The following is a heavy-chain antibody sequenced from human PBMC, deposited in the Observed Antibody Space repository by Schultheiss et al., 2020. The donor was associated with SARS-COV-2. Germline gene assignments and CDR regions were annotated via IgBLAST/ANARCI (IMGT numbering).Heavy chain of an antibody. D-gene: IGHD4-17*01. CDR2: ISGRGAST. V-gene: IGHV3-23*01. Sequence: GGSLRLSCAASGFTFSSFGMSWVRQAPGKGLEWVSGISGRGASTYYADSVKGRFTISRDNSKNTLYLQMNSLRAEDTAVYYCAKLSTVTTAFDYWGQGTLVTVSS. CDR1: GFTFSSFG. J-gene: IGHJ4*02. CDR3: AKLSTVTTAFDY.